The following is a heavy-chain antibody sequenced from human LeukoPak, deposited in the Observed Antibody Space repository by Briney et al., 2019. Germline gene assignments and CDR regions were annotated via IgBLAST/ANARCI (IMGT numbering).Heavy chain of an antibody. CDR2: ITYTGST. J-gene: IGHJ4*02. Sequence: PLETPCLTCIISGGSISSYYWSCIRQSPGKGLGWIGYITYTGSTVYSTSLKSRVTISVDTSRNQFSLRLNSVTAAATTVYYCARSYSFEYVWEYWGQGTPVTVSS. D-gene: IGHD3-16*01. CDR1: GGSISSYY. CDR3: ARSYSFEYVWEY. V-gene: IGHV4-59*01.